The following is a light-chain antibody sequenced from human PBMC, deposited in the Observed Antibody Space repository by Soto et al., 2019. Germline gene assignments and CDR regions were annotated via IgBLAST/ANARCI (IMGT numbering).Light chain of an antibody. CDR1: SSNIGAGYD. J-gene: IGLJ2*01. CDR3: QSYDSSLSGSK. Sequence: QSVLTQPPSVSGAPGQRVTISCTGSSSNIGAGYDVHWYQQLPGTAPKLLIYGNSNRPSGVPDRLSGSKSGTSAYLAITGLQAEDEADYYCQSYDSSLSGSKFGGGTKLTVL. CDR2: GNS. V-gene: IGLV1-40*01.